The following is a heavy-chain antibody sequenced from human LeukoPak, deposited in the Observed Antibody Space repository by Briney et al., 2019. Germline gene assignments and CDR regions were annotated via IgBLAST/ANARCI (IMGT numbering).Heavy chain of an antibody. Sequence: PSETLSLTCAVYGGSFSGYYWSWIRQPPGKGLEWIGEINHSGSTNYNPSLKSRVTISVDTSKNQFSLKLSSVTAADTAVYYCARGPAPKPPYYYGSGRSNYSDYWGQGTLVTVSS. CDR1: GGSFSGYY. V-gene: IGHV4-34*01. J-gene: IGHJ4*02. D-gene: IGHD3-10*01. CDR2: INHSGST. CDR3: ARGPAPKPPYYYGSGRSNYSDY.